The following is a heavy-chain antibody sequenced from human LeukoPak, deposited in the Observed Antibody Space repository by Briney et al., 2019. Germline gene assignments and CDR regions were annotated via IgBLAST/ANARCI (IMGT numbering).Heavy chain of an antibody. Sequence: KPSEPLSLTCSVSGGSITKNGYYWCWIRQSPETGLEWIGSMHYSGSTYYNPSLNSRVTISVDTSKNQFSLKLTSVTAADTAVYYCCGSGWFAGPFGYWGQGALVTVSS. V-gene: IGHV4-39*07. CDR2: MHYSGST. J-gene: IGHJ4*02. D-gene: IGHD6-19*01. CDR3: CGSGWFAGPFGY. CDR1: GGSITKNGYY.